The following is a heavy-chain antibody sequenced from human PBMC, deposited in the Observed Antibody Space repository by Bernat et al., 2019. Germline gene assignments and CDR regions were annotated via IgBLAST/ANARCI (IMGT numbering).Heavy chain of an antibody. J-gene: IGHJ5*01. CDR3: AAAPSQVPAANIWFDP. Sequence: QVQLLQSGTDVKKPGASLRVSCKASGYTFINYGITWVRQAPGQGLEWMGWINPYNGNTNYAQTVQGRVTMTTDASTRTAYMEMTGLRSDDTAVYCCAAAPSQVPAANIWFDPWGQGTLVTVSS. D-gene: IGHD2-2*01. CDR1: GYTFINYG. CDR2: INPYNGNT. V-gene: IGHV1-18*01.